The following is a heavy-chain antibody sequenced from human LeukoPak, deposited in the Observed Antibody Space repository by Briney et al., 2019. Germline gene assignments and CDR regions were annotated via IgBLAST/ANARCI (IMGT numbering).Heavy chain of an antibody. CDR1: GFTLSSYA. CDR3: AEAPVTTCRGAYCYPFDY. V-gene: IGHV3-23*01. J-gene: IGHJ4*02. D-gene: IGHD2-21*01. CDR2: ISDSGNT. Sequence: GGSLRLSCAASGFTLSSYAMSWVRQAPGKGLEWVSAISDSGNTYHADSVKGRFTISRDSSKNTLFLQMNRLRPEDAAVYYCAEAPVTTCRGAYCYPFDYWGQGTLVTVSS.